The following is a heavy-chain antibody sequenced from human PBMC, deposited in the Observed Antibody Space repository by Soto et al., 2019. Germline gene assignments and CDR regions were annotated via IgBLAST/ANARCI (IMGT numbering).Heavy chain of an antibody. CDR3: ARGIAARYDAFDI. CDR1: GGTFSSYA. CDR2: IIPIFGTA. J-gene: IGHJ3*02. V-gene: IGHV1-69*06. Sequence: ASVKVSCKASGGTFSSYAISWVRQAPGQGLEWMGGIIPIFGTANYAQKFQGRVTITADKSTSTAYMGLSSLRSEDTAVYYCARGIAARYDAFDIWGQGTMVTVSS. D-gene: IGHD6-6*01.